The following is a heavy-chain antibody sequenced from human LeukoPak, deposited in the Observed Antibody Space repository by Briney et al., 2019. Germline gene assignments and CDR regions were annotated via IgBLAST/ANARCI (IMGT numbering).Heavy chain of an antibody. CDR1: GGSFGSFRNYY. J-gene: IGHJ6*02. CDR2: INHSGKT. CDR3: ARDPRFRQYYGSGSLSRSYYYNYGMDV. D-gene: IGHD3-10*01. Sequence: SETLSLTCAVYGGSFGSFRNYYWSWIRQPPGKGLEWVGEINHSGKTNYSPSLKSRLTISLDTSKNQFSLKLNSVTAADTAVYYCARDPRFRQYYGSGSLSRSYYYNYGMDVWGQGTTVTVFS. V-gene: IGHV4-34*01.